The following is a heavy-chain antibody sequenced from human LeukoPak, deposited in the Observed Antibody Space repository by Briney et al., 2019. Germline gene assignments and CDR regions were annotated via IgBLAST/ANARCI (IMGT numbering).Heavy chain of an antibody. CDR3: ARHGYTYDFGSAYYYYYMDA. CDR2: INHSGSI. D-gene: IGHD3/OR15-3a*01. V-gene: IGHV4-39*01. J-gene: IGHJ6*03. CDR1: GDSFTSVTDY. Sequence: KPSETLSLTCTVSGDSFTSVTDYWAWIRQTPGKGLEWIGEINHSGSINHNPSLQSRLTISSDTSKNQFSLMLKSVTAADTAVYFCARHGYTYDFGSAYYYYYMDAWGKGTPVTVSS.